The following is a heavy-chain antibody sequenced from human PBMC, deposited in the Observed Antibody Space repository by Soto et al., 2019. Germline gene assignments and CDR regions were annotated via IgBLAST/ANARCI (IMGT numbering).Heavy chain of an antibody. V-gene: IGHV1-69*02. J-gene: IGHJ4*02. CDR2: ISPILGIA. D-gene: IGHD2-15*01. CDR3: EMAQGPRMDY. Sequence: QVQLVQSGAEVKKPGSSVKVSCKASGGTFSSYTISWVRQAPGQGLEWMGRISPILGIANYAQKFQGRVTMTADKSTSTAYMELSSLRSEDTAVYYCEMAQGPRMDYWGQGTLVTVSS. CDR1: GGTFSSYT.